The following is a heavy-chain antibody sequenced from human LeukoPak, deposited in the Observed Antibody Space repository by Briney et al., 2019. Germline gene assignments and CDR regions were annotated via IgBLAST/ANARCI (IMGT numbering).Heavy chain of an antibody. CDR3: AKDIDNGDYVVY. Sequence: GGSLRLSCAASGFTFSSYAMSWVRQAPGMGLEWVSSIGSSGDITYYADSVKGRFTISRDNSKNTLYLQMNSLRAEDTAVYYCAKDIDNGDYVVYWGQGTLVTVSS. CDR2: IGSSGDIT. CDR1: GFTFSSYA. J-gene: IGHJ4*02. V-gene: IGHV3-23*01. D-gene: IGHD4-17*01.